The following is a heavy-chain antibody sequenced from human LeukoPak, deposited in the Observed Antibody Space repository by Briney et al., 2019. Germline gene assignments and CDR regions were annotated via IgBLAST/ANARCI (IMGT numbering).Heavy chain of an antibody. D-gene: IGHD7-27*01. CDR3: ARPDDLGSYYDY. J-gene: IGHJ4*02. V-gene: IGHV4-39*01. Sequence: PSETLSLTCTVSGGSISSSSYYWGWIRQPPGKGLEWIGSIYYSGSTYYNPSLKSRVTISVDTSKNQFSLKLSSVTAADTAVYYCARPDDLGSYYDYWGQGTLVTVSS. CDR1: GGSISSSSYY. CDR2: IYYSGST.